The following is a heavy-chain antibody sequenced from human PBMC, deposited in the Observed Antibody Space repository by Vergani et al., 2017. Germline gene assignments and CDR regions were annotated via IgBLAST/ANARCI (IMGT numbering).Heavy chain of an antibody. CDR3: ARNVEYCTNGVCTNWFDP. V-gene: IGHV1-18*01. J-gene: IGHJ5*02. D-gene: IGHD2-8*01. CDR2: ISAYNGNT. CDR1: GYTFTSYG. Sequence: QVQLVQSGAEVKKPGASVKVSCKASGYTFTSYGISWVRQAPGQGLEWMGWISAYNGNTNYAQKLQGRVTMTTDTSTSTAYMELRSLRSDATAVYYCARNVEYCTNGVCTNWFDPWGQGTLVTVSS.